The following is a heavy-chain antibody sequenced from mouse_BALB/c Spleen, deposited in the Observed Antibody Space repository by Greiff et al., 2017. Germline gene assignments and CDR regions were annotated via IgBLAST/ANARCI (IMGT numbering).Heavy chain of an antibody. V-gene: IGHV2-6-7*01. CDR1: GFSLTGYG. D-gene: IGHD2-4*01. CDR2: IWGDGST. Sequence: VKLMESGPGLVAPSQSLSITCTVSGFSLTGYGVNWVRQPPGKGLEWLGMIWGDGSTDYNSALKSRLSISKDNSKSQVFLKMNSLQTDDTARYYCARTMSTTRSSWFAYWGQGTLVTVSA. J-gene: IGHJ3*01. CDR3: ARTMSTTRSSWFAY.